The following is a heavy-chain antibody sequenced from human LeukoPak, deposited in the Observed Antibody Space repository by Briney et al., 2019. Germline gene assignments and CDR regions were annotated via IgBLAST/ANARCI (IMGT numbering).Heavy chain of an antibody. CDR2: VSAYNGNT. J-gene: IGHJ4*02. CDR3: ARSRGAACTPEFDY. Sequence: ASVKVSYKASGYTFTSYGISWVRQAPGQGLEWMGWVSAYNGNTNYAQKLQGRVTMTTDTSTSTAYMELRSLRSDDTAVYYCARSRGAACTPEFDYWGQGTLVTVSS. V-gene: IGHV1-18*01. D-gene: IGHD6-13*01. CDR1: GYTFTSYG.